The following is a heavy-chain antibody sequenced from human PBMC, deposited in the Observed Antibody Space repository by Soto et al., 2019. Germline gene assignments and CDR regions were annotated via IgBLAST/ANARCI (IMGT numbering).Heavy chain of an antibody. CDR1: GGSFSGYY. V-gene: IGHV4-34*01. CDR2: INHSGST. Sequence: ASETLSLTCAVYGGSFSGYYWSWIRQPPGKGLEWIGEINHSGSTNYNPSLKSRVTISVDTSKNQFSLKLSSVTAADTAVYYCARFHYSSSLPFDYWGQGTLVTVS. CDR3: ARFHYSSSLPFDY. D-gene: IGHD6-6*01. J-gene: IGHJ4*02.